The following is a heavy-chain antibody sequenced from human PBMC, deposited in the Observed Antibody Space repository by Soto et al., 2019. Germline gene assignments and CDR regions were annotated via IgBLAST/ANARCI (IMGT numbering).Heavy chain of an antibody. CDR3: AQGAGGYNAYDPRTPFDN. V-gene: IGHV3-74*01. Sequence: EVQLVESGGGLVQPGGPLRLSCAASGFTFRSYWMHWVREAPGKGLEWVSRINGAGSDISYGDSVEGRFTVSRDNAKHTPYLQMNSLRTEDTAVYYCAQGAGGYNAYDPRTPFDNWGQGTRVTVSS. D-gene: IGHD5-12*01. CDR2: INGAGSDI. J-gene: IGHJ4*02. CDR1: GFTFRSYW.